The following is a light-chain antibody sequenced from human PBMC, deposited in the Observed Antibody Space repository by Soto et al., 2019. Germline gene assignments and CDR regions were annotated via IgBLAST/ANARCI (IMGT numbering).Light chain of an antibody. Sequence: EIVLTQSPGTLSFSPGERATLSCWASQSVSSNYLAWYQQKPGQAPRLLIYAASARATGIPDRFSGSGSGTDFTLTITNLEPEDFAVYYCQQYGSSPWTFGQGTKVDIK. CDR2: AAS. V-gene: IGKV3-20*01. CDR1: QSVSSNY. J-gene: IGKJ1*01. CDR3: QQYGSSPWT.